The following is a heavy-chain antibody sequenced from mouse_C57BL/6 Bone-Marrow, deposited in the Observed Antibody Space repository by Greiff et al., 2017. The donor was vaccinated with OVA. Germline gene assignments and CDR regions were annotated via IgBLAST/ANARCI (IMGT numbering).Heavy chain of an antibody. CDR1: GYTFTDYN. CDR2: INPNNGGT. Sequence: EVQLQQSGPELVKPGASVKIPCKASGYTFTDYNMAWVKQSHGKSLEWIGAINPNNGGTIYNQKFKGKATLTVDKSSSTAYMELRSLTSEDTAVYYCARGYCDYWGQGTTLTV. J-gene: IGHJ2*01. V-gene: IGHV1-18*01. CDR3: ARGYCDY.